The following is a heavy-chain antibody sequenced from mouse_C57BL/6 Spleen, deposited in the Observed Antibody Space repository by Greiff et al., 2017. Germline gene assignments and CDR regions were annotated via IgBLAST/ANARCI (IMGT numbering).Heavy chain of an antibody. D-gene: IGHD1-1*01. CDR3: AIRGYCGRTDY. J-gene: IGHJ2*01. CDR1: GYTFTSYW. Sequence: QVQLQQPGAELVMPGASVKLSCKASGYTFTSYWMHWVKQRPGQGLEWIGEIDPSDSYTNYNQKFKGKSTLTVDKSSSTAYMQLSSLTSEDSAVFYWAIRGYCGRTDYWGQGTTLTVSS. V-gene: IGHV1-69*01. CDR2: IDPSDSYT.